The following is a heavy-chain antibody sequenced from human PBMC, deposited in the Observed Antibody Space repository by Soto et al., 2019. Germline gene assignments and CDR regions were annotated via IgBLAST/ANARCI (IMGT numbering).Heavy chain of an antibody. CDR1: GGTFSSYA. CDR2: IILIFGTA. D-gene: IGHD5-18*01. Sequence: QVQLVQSGAEVKKPGSSVKVSCKASGGTFSSYAISWVRQAPGQGLEWMGGIILIFGTANYAQKFQGRVTITADESTSTAYMALSSLRSEDTAVYYCARASYLSIQLCPFDYWGQGTLVTVAS. V-gene: IGHV1-69*01. J-gene: IGHJ4*02. CDR3: ARASYLSIQLCPFDY.